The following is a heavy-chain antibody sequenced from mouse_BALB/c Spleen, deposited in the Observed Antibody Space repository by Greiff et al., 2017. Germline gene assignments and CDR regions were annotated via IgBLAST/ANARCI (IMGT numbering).Heavy chain of an antibody. D-gene: IGHD2-12*01. J-gene: IGHJ4*01. Sequence: EVKVVESGGGLVKPGGSLKLSCAASGFTFSSFGMHWVRQAPEKGLEWVAYISSGSSTIYYADTVKGRFTISRDNPKNTLFLQMTSLRSEDTAMYYCARFYALRPYYYAMDYWGQGTSVTVSS. CDR3: ARFYALRPYYYAMDY. V-gene: IGHV5-17*02. CDR2: ISSGSSTI. CDR1: GFTFSSFG.